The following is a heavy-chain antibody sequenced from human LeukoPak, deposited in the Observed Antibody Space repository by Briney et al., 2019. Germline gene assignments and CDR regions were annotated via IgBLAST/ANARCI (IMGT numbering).Heavy chain of an antibody. CDR2: ISSSSSYI. CDR1: GFTFSSYS. CDR3: AREGDYYDSSGSFDY. Sequence: GESLRLSCAASGFTFSSYSMNWVRQAPGKGLEWVSSISSSSSYIYYADSVKGRFTTSRDNAKNSLYLQMNSLRAEDTAVYYCAREGDYYDSSGSFDYWGQGTLVTVSS. V-gene: IGHV3-21*01. J-gene: IGHJ4*02. D-gene: IGHD3-22*01.